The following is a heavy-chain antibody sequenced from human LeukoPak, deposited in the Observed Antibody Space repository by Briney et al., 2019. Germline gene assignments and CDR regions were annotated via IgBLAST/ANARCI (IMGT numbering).Heavy chain of an antibody. Sequence: ASVKVSCKASGYTFTSYYMHWVRQAPGQGLEWMGLINPTGGSTGYAQKFQGRVTMTRDMSTSTVYMELSSLRSEDTAVYYCARAIHYGSGSYYNRRGFDYWGQGTLVTVSS. D-gene: IGHD3-10*01. J-gene: IGHJ4*02. V-gene: IGHV1-46*01. CDR3: ARAIHYGSGSYYNRRGFDY. CDR2: INPTGGST. CDR1: GYTFTSYY.